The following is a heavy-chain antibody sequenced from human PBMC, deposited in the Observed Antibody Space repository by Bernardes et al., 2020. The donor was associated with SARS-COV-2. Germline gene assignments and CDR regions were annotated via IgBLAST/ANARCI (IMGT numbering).Heavy chain of an antibody. CDR1: GFSLSTSGMC. D-gene: IGHD6-13*01. J-gene: IGHJ4*02. Sequence: SGPTLVKPTQTLTLTCTFSGFSLSTSGMCVSWIRQPPGKALEWLARIDWDDDKYYSTSLKTRLTISKDTSKNQVVLTMTNMDPVDTATYYCARIPLYSSSWYAGGFDYWGQGTLVTVSS. CDR3: ARIPLYSSSWYAGGFDY. CDR2: IDWDDDK. V-gene: IGHV2-70*11.